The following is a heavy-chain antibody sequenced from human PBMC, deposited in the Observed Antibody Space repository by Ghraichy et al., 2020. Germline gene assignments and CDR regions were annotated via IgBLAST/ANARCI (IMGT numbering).Heavy chain of an antibody. Sequence: SETLSLTCTVSGGSISRSSYYWGWIRQPPGKGLEWIGIIYYSGSTYYNPSLKSRVTISVDTSKNQFSLKLSSVIAADTAVYYCARRSFDYFGSGSEYYFDYWGQGTLVTVSS. CDR3: ARRSFDYFGSGSEYYFDY. D-gene: IGHD3-10*01. CDR1: GGSISRSSYY. CDR2: IYYSGST. J-gene: IGHJ4*02. V-gene: IGHV4-39*01.